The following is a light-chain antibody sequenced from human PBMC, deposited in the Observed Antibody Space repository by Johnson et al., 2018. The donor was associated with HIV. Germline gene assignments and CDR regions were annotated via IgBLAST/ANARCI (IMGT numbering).Light chain of an antibody. CDR2: DNN. CDR3: GTWDSSLSAGPYV. Sequence: QSVLTQPPSVSAAPGQKVTISCSGSSSNIGNNYVSWYQQLPGTAPKLLIYDNNKRPSGIPDRFSGSKSGTSATLGITGLQTGDEADYYCGTWDSSLSAGPYVCGTGTKVTGL. J-gene: IGLJ1*01. V-gene: IGLV1-51*01. CDR1: SSNIGNNY.